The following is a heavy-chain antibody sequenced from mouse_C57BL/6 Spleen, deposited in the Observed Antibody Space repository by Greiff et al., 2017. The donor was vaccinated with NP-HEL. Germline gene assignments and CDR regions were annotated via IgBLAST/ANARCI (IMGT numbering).Heavy chain of an antibody. CDR1: GYSITSGYD. D-gene: IGHD1-1*01. V-gene: IGHV3-1*01. CDR3: ARDYGSFYAMDY. Sequence: VMLVESGPGMVKPSQSLSLTCTVTGYSITSGYDWHWIRHFPGNKLEWMGYISYSGSTNYNPSLKSRISITHDTSKNHFFLKLNSVTTEDTATYYCARDYGSFYAMDYWGQGTSVTVSS. CDR2: ISYSGST. J-gene: IGHJ4*01.